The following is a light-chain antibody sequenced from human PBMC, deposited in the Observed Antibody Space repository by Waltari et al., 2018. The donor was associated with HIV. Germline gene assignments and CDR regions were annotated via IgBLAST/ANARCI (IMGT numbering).Light chain of an antibody. CDR3: SSYTSSNSVFV. CDR1: SRHFGGYDY. V-gene: IGLV2-14*01. J-gene: IGLJ1*01. Sequence: QSALTPPASVSESRRQSITISCTGSSRHFGGYDYSLLYQQHPGKAPKLMIYEVSNRPSGVSNRFSGSKSGNTASLTISGLQAEDEAHYYCSSYTSSNSVFVFGTGTKVTVL. CDR2: EVS.